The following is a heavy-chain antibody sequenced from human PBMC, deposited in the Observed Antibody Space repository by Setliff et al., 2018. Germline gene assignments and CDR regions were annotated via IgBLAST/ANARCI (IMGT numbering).Heavy chain of an antibody. CDR2: IYTSGAT. J-gene: IGHJ5*02. Sequence: PSETLSLTCTVSGASLRSGSYYWSWIRQPAGKGLEWIGRIYTSGATTYSPSLKSRVSISVDTSKKQFSLMLTSVTAADTAVYYCARYIPSAGCFDPWGQGALVTVSS. CDR3: ARYIPSAGCFDP. V-gene: IGHV4-61*02. CDR1: GASLRSGSYY. D-gene: IGHD2-21*01.